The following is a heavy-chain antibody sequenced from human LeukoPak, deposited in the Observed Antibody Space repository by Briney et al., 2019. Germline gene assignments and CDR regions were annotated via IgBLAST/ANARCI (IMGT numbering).Heavy chain of an antibody. J-gene: IGHJ3*02. D-gene: IGHD3-22*01. V-gene: IGHV3-23*01. Sequence: PGGSLRLSCAASGFTFSSYGMSWVRQAPGKGLEWVSAISGSGGSTYYADSVKGRFTISRDNSKNTLYLQMNSLRAEDTAVYYCAKDANYYDSSGYYYGGAFDIWGQGTMVTVSS. CDR1: GFTFSSYG. CDR3: AKDANYYDSSGYYYGGAFDI. CDR2: ISGSGGST.